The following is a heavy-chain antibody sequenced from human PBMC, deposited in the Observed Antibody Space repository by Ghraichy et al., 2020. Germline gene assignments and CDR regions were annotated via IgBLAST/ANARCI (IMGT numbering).Heavy chain of an antibody. CDR1: GFTFSISA. V-gene: IGHV3-23*01. D-gene: IGHD7-27*01. CDR2: ISRNGDST. CDR3: AKGWGGV. Sequence: GGSLRLSCAASGFTFSISAMSWVRQTPGKGLEWVSAISRNGDSTSCADSVKGRFTISRDNSKNTLYLQMNSLRAEDMAVYYCAKGWGGVWGQGTLVTVSS. J-gene: IGHJ4*02.